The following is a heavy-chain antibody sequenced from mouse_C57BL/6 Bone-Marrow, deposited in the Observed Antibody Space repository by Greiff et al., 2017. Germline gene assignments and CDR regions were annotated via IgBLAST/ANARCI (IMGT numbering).Heavy chain of an antibody. V-gene: IGHV1-85*01. CDR3: ARLECDGSSGDWYFDV. J-gene: IGHJ1*03. CDR2: MYPRDGST. Sequence: QVQLQQSGPELVKPGASVKLSCKASGYTFTSYDINWVKQRPGQGLEWIGWMYPRDGSTKYNEKFKGKATLTVATSSSTAYMGLRRLTSEDSAVYFCARLECDGSSGDWYFDVWGTGTTVTVSS. CDR1: GYTFTSYD. D-gene: IGHD1-1*01.